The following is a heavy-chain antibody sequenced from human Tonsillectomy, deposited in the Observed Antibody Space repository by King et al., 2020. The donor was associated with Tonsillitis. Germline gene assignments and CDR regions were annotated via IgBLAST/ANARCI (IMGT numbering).Heavy chain of an antibody. J-gene: IGHJ6*02. D-gene: IGHD3-3*02. CDR3: AKDRIEFLPPPVLSAYGMDV. Sequence: VQLVESGGGVVQPGRSLRLSCAASGFTFSNYGMHWVRQAPGKGLEWVAVISYDGSNKYYADSVKGRFTISRDKSKNTLYLQVNSLKAEDTAVFYCAKDRIEFLPPPVLSAYGMDVWGQGTTVIVSS. CDR1: GFTFSNYG. V-gene: IGHV3-30*18. CDR2: ISYDGSNK.